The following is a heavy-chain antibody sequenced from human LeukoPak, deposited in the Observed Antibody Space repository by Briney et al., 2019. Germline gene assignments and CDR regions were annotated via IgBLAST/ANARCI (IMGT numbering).Heavy chain of an antibody. D-gene: IGHD2-8*02. Sequence: GGSLRLSCAASGFTFSSFAMIWVRQPPGKGLEWVSSIFPSGGGIHYADSVRGRFTISRDNSKSTLSLQMNSLRAEDTAIYYCATYRQVLLPFESWGQGTLVTVSS. J-gene: IGHJ4*02. CDR1: GFTFSSFA. CDR3: ATYRQVLLPFES. CDR2: IFPSGGGI. V-gene: IGHV3-23*01.